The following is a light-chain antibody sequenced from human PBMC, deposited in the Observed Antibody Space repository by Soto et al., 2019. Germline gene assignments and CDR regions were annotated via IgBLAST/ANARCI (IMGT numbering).Light chain of an antibody. CDR2: KAS. J-gene: IGKJ1*01. CDR3: QQYDSYSAT. Sequence: DIQMTQSPSTLSASLGDRVTITCRASQSISSWVAWYQQKPGKAPKLLIYKASTLERGVSSRFTGSGSGTEFTLTINSLQPDDFATYYCQQYDSYSATVGQGTKV. V-gene: IGKV1-5*03. CDR1: QSISSW.